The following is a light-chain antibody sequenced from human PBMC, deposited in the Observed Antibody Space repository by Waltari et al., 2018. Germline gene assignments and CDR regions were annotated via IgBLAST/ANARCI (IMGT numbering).Light chain of an antibody. J-gene: IGKJ2*03. CDR1: ENVNNY. CDR3: RHSYGTPYS. V-gene: IGKV1-39*01. Sequence: DIQLTQSPSSLSASVGDRDTITCRESENVNNYLNLYQQKPGKAPKLLIYKASTLQSGVPSRFSGSGSETDYTFTISSLQSEEVATYYCRHSYGTPYSFGQGTKVEIK. CDR2: KAS.